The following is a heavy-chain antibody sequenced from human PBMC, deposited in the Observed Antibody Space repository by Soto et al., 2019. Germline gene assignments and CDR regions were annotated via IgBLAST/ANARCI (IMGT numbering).Heavy chain of an antibody. CDR1: GFTFSSYS. Sequence: EVQLVESGGGLVKPGGSLRLSCAASGFTFSSYSMNWVRQAPGKGLEWVSSISSSSSYIYYADSVKGRFTISRDNAKNSLYLQMKSLRAEDTAVYYCAIDPPAKDSSWFYYYSGMYFWGQGTTVTVSS. J-gene: IGHJ6*02. V-gene: IGHV3-21*01. D-gene: IGHD6-13*01. CDR3: AIDPPAKDSSWFYYYSGMYF. CDR2: ISSSSSYI.